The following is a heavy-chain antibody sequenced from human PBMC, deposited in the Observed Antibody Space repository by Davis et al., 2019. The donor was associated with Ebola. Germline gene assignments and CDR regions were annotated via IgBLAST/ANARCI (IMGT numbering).Heavy chain of an antibody. V-gene: IGHV1-18*04. J-gene: IGHJ5*02. Sequence: ASVKVSCKASGYTFTSYGIGWVRQAPGQGLEWMGWISAYTGNTNYAQKLQGRVTMTTDTSTSTAYMELRSLRSDDTAVYYCARVRGSGSYYRWFDPWGQGTLVTVSS. CDR2: ISAYTGNT. CDR3: ARVRGSGSYYRWFDP. CDR1: GYTFTSYG. D-gene: IGHD3-10*01.